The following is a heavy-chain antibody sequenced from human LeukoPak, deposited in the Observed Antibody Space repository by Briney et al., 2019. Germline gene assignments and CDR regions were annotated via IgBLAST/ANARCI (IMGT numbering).Heavy chain of an antibody. Sequence: GGSLRLSCAASGFTFSSYEMNWVRQAPGKGLEWVSYISSSGSTIYYADSVKGRFTISRDNAKNSLYLQMNSLRAEDTAVYYCARAGYGDYYYYMDVWGKGTTATISS. J-gene: IGHJ6*03. D-gene: IGHD4-17*01. CDR1: GFTFSSYE. CDR2: ISSSGSTI. CDR3: ARAGYGDYYYYMDV. V-gene: IGHV3-48*03.